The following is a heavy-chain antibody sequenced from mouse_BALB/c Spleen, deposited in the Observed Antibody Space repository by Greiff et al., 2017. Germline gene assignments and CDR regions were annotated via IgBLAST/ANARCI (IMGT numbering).Heavy chain of an antibody. Sequence: VQLQQSGAELAKPGASVKMSCKASGYTFTSYWMHWVKQRPGQGLEWIGYINPSTGYTEYNQKFKDKATLTADKSSSTAYMQLSSLTSEDSAVYYCARSYYGSSPWLAYWGQGTLVTVSA. D-gene: IGHD1-1*01. J-gene: IGHJ3*01. CDR3: ARSYYGSSPWLAY. CDR2: INPSTGYT. CDR1: GYTFTSYW. V-gene: IGHV1-7*01.